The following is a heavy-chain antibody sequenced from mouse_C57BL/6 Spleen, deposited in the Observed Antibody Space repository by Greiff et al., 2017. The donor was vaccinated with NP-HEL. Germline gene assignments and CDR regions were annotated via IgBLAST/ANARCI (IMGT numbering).Heavy chain of an antibody. CDR3: ARSPYYSNFYYAMDY. D-gene: IGHD2-5*01. V-gene: IGHV7-3*01. CDR2: IRNKANGYTT. J-gene: IGHJ4*01. Sequence: DVKLVESGGGLVQPGGSLSLSCAASGFTFTDYYMSWVRQPPGKALEWLGFIRNKANGYTTEYSASVKGRFTISRDNSQSILYLQMNALRAEDSATYYCARSPYYSNFYYAMDYWGQGTSVTVSS. CDR1: GFTFTDYY.